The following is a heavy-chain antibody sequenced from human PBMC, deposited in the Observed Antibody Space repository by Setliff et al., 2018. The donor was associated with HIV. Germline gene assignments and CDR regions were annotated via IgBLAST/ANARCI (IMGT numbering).Heavy chain of an antibody. V-gene: IGHV1-46*01. Sequence: ASVKVSCKSSGYTFTSYYMHWVRQAPGQGLEWMGIVNPSGGSTSYAQKFQGRVTMTRDTSTSTVYMELSSLRSEDTAVYYCARDQYYYDSSGYPSRYFDYWGQGTLVTVSS. D-gene: IGHD3-22*01. CDR3: ARDQYYYDSSGYPSRYFDY. J-gene: IGHJ4*02. CDR2: VNPSGGST. CDR1: GYTFTSYY.